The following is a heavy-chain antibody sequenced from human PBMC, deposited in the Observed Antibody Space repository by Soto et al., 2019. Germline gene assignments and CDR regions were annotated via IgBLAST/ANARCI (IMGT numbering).Heavy chain of an antibody. CDR2: INPSGGST. CDR3: ARGGPDSSCYSFPPHWYFDL. Sequence: QVQLVQSGAEVKKPGASVKVSCKASGYTFTSYYMHWVRQAPGQGLEWMGIINPSGGSTSYAQKFQGRVTMTRDTSTSTVYMELSSLRSEDTAVYYCARGGPDSSCYSFPPHWYFDLWGRGTLVTVSS. V-gene: IGHV1-46*01. CDR1: GYTFTSYY. J-gene: IGHJ2*01. D-gene: IGHD3-22*01.